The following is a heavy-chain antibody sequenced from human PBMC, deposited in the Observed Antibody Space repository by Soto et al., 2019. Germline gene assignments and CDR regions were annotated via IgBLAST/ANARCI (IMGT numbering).Heavy chain of an antibody. CDR3: AREGDIVVVPFDY. J-gene: IGHJ4*02. CDR2: IWYDGSNK. D-gene: IGHD2-2*01. Sequence: PGGSLRLSCAASGFTFSSYGTHWVRQAPGKGLEWVAVIWYDGSNKYYADSVKGRFTISRDNSKNTLYLQMNSLRAEDTAVYYCAREGDIVVVPFDYWGQGTLVTVSS. CDR1: GFTFSSYG. V-gene: IGHV3-33*01.